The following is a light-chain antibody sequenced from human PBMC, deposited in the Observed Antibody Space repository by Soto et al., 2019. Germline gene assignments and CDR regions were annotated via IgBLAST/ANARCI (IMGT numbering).Light chain of an antibody. CDR3: QQYNSWPIT. V-gene: IGKV3-11*01. CDR2: DAS. J-gene: IGKJ5*01. CDR1: QSVSSY. Sequence: EIVLTQSPGTLSLSPGERATLSCRASQSVSSYLAWYQQKPGQAPRLLIYDASNRATGIPARFSGSGSGTDFTLTISSLEPEDFAVYYCQQYNSWPITFGQGTRLEIK.